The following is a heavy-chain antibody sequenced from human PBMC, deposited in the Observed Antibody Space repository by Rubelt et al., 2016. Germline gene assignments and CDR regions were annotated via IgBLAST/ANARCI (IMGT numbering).Heavy chain of an antibody. CDR3: ARESSSGWYIDY. Sequence: QVQLVQSGAEVKKPGASVKVSCKASGYTFTGYYMHWVRQAPGQGLEWVGRINPNSGGTNYAQKLKGRATRTRDTSITTAYMEVSRLGADDTAVFYWARESSSGWYIDYWGQGTLVTVSS. J-gene: IGHJ4*02. CDR2: INPNSGGT. CDR1: GYTFTGYY. D-gene: IGHD6-19*01. V-gene: IGHV1-2*06.